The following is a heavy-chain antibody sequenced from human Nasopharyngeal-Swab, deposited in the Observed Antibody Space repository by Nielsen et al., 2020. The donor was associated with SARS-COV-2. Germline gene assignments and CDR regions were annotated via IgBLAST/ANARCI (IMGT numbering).Heavy chain of an antibody. Sequence: ASVKVSCKASGYTFTSYGISWVRQAPGQGLEWMGWISAYNGNTNYAQKLQGRVTMTTDTYTSTAYMELRSLRSDDTAVYYCARDGGIVVVPAATGEPYYYYGMDVWGQGTTVTVSS. CDR3: ARDGGIVVVPAATGEPYYYYGMDV. CDR2: ISAYNGNT. D-gene: IGHD2-2*01. CDR1: GYTFTSYG. J-gene: IGHJ6*02. V-gene: IGHV1-18*01.